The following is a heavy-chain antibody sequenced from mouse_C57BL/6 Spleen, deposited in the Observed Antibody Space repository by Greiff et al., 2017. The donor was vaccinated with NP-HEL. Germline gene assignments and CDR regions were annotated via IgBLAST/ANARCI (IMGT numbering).Heavy chain of an antibody. CDR1: GYTFTSYW. V-gene: IGHV1-64*01. Sequence: VQLQQPGAELVKPGASVKLSCKASGYTFTSYWMHWVKQRPGQGLEWIGMIHPNSGSTNYNEKFKSKATLTVDKSSSTAYMQLSSLTSEDSAVYYCARSLSPVVAYYAMDYWGQGTSVTVSS. CDR3: ARSLSPVVAYYAMDY. CDR2: IHPNSGST. J-gene: IGHJ4*01. D-gene: IGHD1-1*01.